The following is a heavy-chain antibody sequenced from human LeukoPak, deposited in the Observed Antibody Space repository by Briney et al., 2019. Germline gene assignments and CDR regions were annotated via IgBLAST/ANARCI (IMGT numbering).Heavy chain of an antibody. CDR2: IYYSGST. V-gene: IGHV4-59*01. Sequence: SETLSLTCTVSGGSISSYYWSWIRQPPGKGLEWIGYIYYSGSTNYNPSLKSRVTIPVDTSKNQFSLKLSSVTAADTAVYYCARESTPHYYYYGMDVWGQGTTVTVSS. CDR3: ARESTPHYYYYGMDV. CDR1: GGSISSYY. D-gene: IGHD4-23*01. J-gene: IGHJ6*02.